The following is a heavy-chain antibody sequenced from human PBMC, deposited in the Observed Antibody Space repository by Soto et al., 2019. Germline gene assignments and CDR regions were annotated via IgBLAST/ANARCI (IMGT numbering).Heavy chain of an antibody. CDR2: IYYSGST. CDR1: GGSISSGGYY. J-gene: IGHJ6*02. D-gene: IGHD6-6*01. Sequence: QVQLQESGPGLVKPSQTLSLTCTVSGGSISSGGYYWSWIRQHPGKGLEWIGYIYYSGSTYYNPSLKARVTMSVDTSKNQFSLKRSSVTAADTAVYYCAREGSSSDNYYCYGMDVWGQGTAVTVSS. CDR3: AREGSSSDNYYCYGMDV. V-gene: IGHV4-31*03.